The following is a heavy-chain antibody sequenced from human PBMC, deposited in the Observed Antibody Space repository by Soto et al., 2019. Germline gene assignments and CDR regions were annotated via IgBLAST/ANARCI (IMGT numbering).Heavy chain of an antibody. J-gene: IGHJ5*02. V-gene: IGHV3-13*01. CDR1: GFIFSNYD. CDR2: IGVGGDT. D-gene: IGHD4-17*01. Sequence: EVQLVESGGGLVQPGGSLRLSCAASGFIFSNYDMHWVRQVTGKGLEWVSSIGVGGDTYYAGSVKGRFTISRENAKNSFYLQMNSLRAEDTAVYYCARYFGDYSGNWFDPWGKGTLVTVSS. CDR3: ARYFGDYSGNWFDP.